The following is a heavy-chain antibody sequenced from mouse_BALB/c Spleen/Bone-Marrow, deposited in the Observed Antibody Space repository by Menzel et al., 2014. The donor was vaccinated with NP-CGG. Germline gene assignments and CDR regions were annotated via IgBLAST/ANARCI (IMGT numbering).Heavy chain of an antibody. Sequence: VQLQQSGAELVKPGASVKLSCTASGFNIKDTYMHWVKQRPEQGLEWIGRIDPANGNTKYDPKFQGKATITADTSSNPASLQLSSLTSEDTAVYYCARGSDGFAYWGQGTLVTVSA. CDR3: ARGSDGFAY. CDR1: GFNIKDTY. J-gene: IGHJ3*01. V-gene: IGHV14-3*02. CDR2: IDPANGNT.